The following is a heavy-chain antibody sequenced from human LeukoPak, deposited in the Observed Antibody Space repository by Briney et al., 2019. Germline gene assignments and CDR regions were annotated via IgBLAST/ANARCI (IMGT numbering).Heavy chain of an antibody. J-gene: IGHJ3*02. D-gene: IGHD2-15*01. V-gene: IGHV3-30*18. CDR2: ISYDGSNK. Sequence: QPGRSLRLSCAASGFTFSSYGMPWVRQAPGKGLEWVAVISYDGSNKYYADSVKGRFTISRDNSKNTLYLQMNSLRAEDTAVYYCAKFVSGYDAFDIWGQGTMVTVSS. CDR3: AKFVSGYDAFDI. CDR1: GFTFSSYG.